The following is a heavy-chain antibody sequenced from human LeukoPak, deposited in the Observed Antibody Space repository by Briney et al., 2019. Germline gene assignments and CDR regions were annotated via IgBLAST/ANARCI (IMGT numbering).Heavy chain of an antibody. CDR1: GGSFSGYY. Sequence: SETLSLTCAAYGGSFSGYYWSWIRQPPGKGLEWIGEINHSGSTNYNPSLKSRVTISVDTSKNQFSLKLSSVTAADTAVYYCARGGGITIFGVVMAFDYWGQGTLVTVSS. CDR2: INHSGST. D-gene: IGHD3-3*01. CDR3: ARGGGITIFGVVMAFDY. J-gene: IGHJ4*02. V-gene: IGHV4-34*01.